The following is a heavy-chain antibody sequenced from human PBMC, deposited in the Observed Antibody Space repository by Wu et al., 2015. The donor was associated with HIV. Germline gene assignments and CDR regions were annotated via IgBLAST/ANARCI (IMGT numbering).Heavy chain of an antibody. CDR3: ARYRAGDDIVVVVAAANYYGMDV. D-gene: IGHD2-15*01. Sequence: QVQLVQSGAEVKKPGASVKVSCKASGYTFTGYYMHWVRQAPGQGLEWMGWINPNSGGTNYAQKFQGRVTMTRDTSISTAYMELSRLRSDDTAVYYCARYRAGDDIVVVVAAANYYGMDVVGPRDHGHRLL. CDR2: INPNSGGT. V-gene: IGHV1-2*02. J-gene: IGHJ6*02. CDR1: GYTFTGYY.